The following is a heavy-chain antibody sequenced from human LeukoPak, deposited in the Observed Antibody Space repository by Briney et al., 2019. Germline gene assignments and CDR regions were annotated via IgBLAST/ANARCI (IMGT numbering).Heavy chain of an antibody. Sequence: SETLSLTCTVSGGSISSYYWSWIRQPPGKGLEWIGYIYYSGSTNYNPSLESRVTVSVDKSKNQFSLKLSSVTAADTAVYYCAKAMGGIDVDWGQGTLVTVSS. CDR3: AKAMGGIDVD. CDR2: IYYSGST. J-gene: IGHJ4*02. D-gene: IGHD2-21*01. CDR1: GGSISSYY. V-gene: IGHV4-59*08.